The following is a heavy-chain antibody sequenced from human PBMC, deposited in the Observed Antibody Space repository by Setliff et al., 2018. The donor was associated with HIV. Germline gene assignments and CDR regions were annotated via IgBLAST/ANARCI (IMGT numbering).Heavy chain of an antibody. V-gene: IGHV4-34*01. CDR3: ARGVVDYDFWSGSGDYYYMDV. J-gene: IGHJ6*03. D-gene: IGHD3-3*01. CDR2: INHSGST. CDR1: GESFSGYY. Sequence: TLSLTCTVYGESFSGYYWTWIRQSPGKGLEWIGEINHSGSTKHNPSLKSRVTISIDTSENQFSLKMSSVTAADTAVYYCARGVVDYDFWSGSGDYYYMDVWGKGTTVTVSS.